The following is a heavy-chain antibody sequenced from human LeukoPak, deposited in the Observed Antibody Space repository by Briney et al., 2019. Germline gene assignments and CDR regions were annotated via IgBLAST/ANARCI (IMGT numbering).Heavy chain of an antibody. J-gene: IGHJ4*02. CDR3: ARASHGSNSDFDY. D-gene: IGHD4-23*01. V-gene: IGHV4-59*01. CDR2: IYYRGST. CDR1: GASISGYY. Sequence: PSETLSLTGTVSGASISGYYWTWIRQPPGKGLEWIGFIYYRGSTNYNPSLKSRVTISLDTSRTQFSLKLSSVTAADTAVYYCARASHGSNSDFDYWGKGTLVTVSS.